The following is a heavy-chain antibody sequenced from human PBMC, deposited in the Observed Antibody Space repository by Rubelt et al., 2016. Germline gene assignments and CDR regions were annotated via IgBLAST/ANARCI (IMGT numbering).Heavy chain of an antibody. J-gene: IGHJ4*02. CDR2: IYYSGST. CDR1: GGSISSSSYY. D-gene: IGHD3-22*01. V-gene: IGHV4-39*01. CDR3: ASADYYDSSGYYSNHFDY. Sequence: QLQLQESGPGLVKPSETLSLTCTVSGGSISSSSYYWGWIRQPPGKGLEWIGSIYYSGSTYYNPSLKSRVTISADTSKTQFSLKLSSVTAADTAVYYCASADYYDSSGYYSNHFDYWGQGTLVTVSS.